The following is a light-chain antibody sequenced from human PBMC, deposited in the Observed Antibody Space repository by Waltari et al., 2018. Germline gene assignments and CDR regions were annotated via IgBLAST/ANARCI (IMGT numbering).Light chain of an antibody. J-gene: IGKJ4*02. CDR3: QQTYSAPLT. V-gene: IGKV1-39*01. CDR1: QSISSY. CDR2: AAS. Sequence: DIQMTQSPSSLSASVGDRVTITCRASQSISSYLNWYQHKPGKAPKLLIYAASSLQSGVPSRFSGGASGTDFTLIISGLQPEDFATYYCQQTYSAPLTFGGGTKVEIK.